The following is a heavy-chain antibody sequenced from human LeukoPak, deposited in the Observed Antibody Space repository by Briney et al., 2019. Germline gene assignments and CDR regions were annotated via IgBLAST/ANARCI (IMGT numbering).Heavy chain of an antibody. CDR3: ARDTGRITMVRGGGYYYGMDV. CDR2: IYTSGST. D-gene: IGHD3-10*01. Sequence: SETLSPTCTVSGGSISSYYWSWIRQPAGKGLEWIGRIYTSGSTNYNPSLKSRVTMSVDTSKNQFSLKLSSVTAADTAVYYCARDTGRITMVRGGGYYYGMDVWGQGTTVTVSS. J-gene: IGHJ6*02. V-gene: IGHV4-4*07. CDR1: GGSISSYY.